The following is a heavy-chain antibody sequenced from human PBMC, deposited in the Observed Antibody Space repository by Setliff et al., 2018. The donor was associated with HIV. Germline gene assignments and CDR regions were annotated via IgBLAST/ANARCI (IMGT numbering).Heavy chain of an antibody. CDR2: IYYSGST. V-gene: IGHV4-39*01. CDR1: GGSITTSTFY. CDR3: ARHLTGRLFDS. J-gene: IGHJ5*01. Sequence: SSETLSLTCTVSGGSITTSTFYWGWIRQPPGKGLEWIGSIYYSGSTYYNPSLKSRVTVSLDTSKNQFSLTLTSMTATDTAVYYCARHLTGRLFDSWGQGTLVTVSS.